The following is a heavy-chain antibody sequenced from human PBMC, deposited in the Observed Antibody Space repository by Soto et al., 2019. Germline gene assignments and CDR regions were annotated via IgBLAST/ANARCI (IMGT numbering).Heavy chain of an antibody. V-gene: IGHV3-21*01. CDR1: GFTFSSYS. J-gene: IGHJ6*03. CDR3: ARRYCSSTSCYGDMDV. CDR2: ISSSSSYI. Sequence: GSLRLSCAASGFTFSSYSMNWVRQAPGKGLEWVSSISSSSSYIYYADSVKGRFTISRDNAKNSLYLQMNSLRAEDTAVYYCARRYCSSTSCYGDMDVWGKGTTVTVSS. D-gene: IGHD2-2*01.